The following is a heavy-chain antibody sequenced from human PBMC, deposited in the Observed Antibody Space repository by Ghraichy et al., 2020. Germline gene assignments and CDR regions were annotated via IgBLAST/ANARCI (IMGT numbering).Heavy chain of an antibody. V-gene: IGHV4-31*03. Sequence: SETLSLTCTVSGGSISSGGYCWSWIRQHPGKGLEWIGYIYYSGSTYYNPSLKSRVTISVDTSKNQFSLRLSSVTAVDTAVYYCARSSQLTRSLDYWGQGTLVTVSS. J-gene: IGHJ4*02. CDR2: IYYSGST. D-gene: IGHD6-6*01. CDR3: ARSSQLTRSLDY. CDR1: GGSISSGGYC.